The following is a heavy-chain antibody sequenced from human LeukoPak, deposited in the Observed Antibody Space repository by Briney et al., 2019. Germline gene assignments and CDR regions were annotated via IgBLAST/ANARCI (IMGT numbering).Heavy chain of an antibody. V-gene: IGHV4-59*06. CDR2: IYYRGST. Sequence: PSETLSLTCTVSGGSISSYYWSWIRQPAGKGLEWIGYIYYRGSTYYNPSLKSRVTISVDTSKNQFSLKLSSVTAADTAVYYCASLDSNFWFDPWGQGTLVTVSS. CDR1: GGSISSYY. D-gene: IGHD3-22*01. J-gene: IGHJ5*02. CDR3: ASLDSNFWFDP.